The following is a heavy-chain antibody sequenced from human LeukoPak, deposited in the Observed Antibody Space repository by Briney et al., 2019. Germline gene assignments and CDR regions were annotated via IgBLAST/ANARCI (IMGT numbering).Heavy chain of an antibody. D-gene: IGHD6-13*01. V-gene: IGHV1-69*13. CDR1: GGTFSSYA. Sequence: SVKVSCKASGGTFSSYAISWVRQAPGQGLEWMGGIIPIFGTANYAQKFQGRVTITADESTSTAYMELSSLRSEDTAVYYCARVLGPYSSSWYGWFDPWGQGTLVTVSS. CDR3: ARVLGPYSSSWYGWFDP. J-gene: IGHJ5*02. CDR2: IIPIFGTA.